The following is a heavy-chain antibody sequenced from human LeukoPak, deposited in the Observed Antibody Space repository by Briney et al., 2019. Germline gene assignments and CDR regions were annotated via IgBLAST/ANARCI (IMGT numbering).Heavy chain of an antibody. CDR1: GYTFTDYY. V-gene: IGHV1-69-2*01. J-gene: IGHJ4*02. Sequence: ASVKISRKVSGYTFTDYYMHWVQQAPGKGLEWMGLVDPEDGGTIDAEKFQGRVTITADTSTDTAYMELSSLRSEDTAVYYCATMADSTRGFGWGQGTLVTVSS. CDR3: ATMADSTRGFG. D-gene: IGHD3-22*01. CDR2: VDPEDGGT.